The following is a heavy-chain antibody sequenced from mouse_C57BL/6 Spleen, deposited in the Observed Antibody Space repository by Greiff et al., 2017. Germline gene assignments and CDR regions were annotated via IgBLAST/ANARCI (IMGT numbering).Heavy chain of an antibody. CDR3: ARGNDGYRHYFDY. Sequence: VHVKQSVAELVRPGASVKLSCTASGFNIKNTYMHWVKQRPEQGLEWIGRLDPANGNTKYAPKFQGKATITADTSSNTAYLQLSSLTSEDTAIYYCARGNDGYRHYFDYWGQGTTLTVSS. CDR1: GFNIKNTY. CDR2: LDPANGNT. J-gene: IGHJ2*01. V-gene: IGHV14-3*01. D-gene: IGHD2-3*01.